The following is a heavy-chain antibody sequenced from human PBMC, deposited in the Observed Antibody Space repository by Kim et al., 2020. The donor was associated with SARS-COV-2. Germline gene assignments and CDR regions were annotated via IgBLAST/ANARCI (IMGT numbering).Heavy chain of an antibody. Sequence: ASVKVSCKASGYTFPNYGITWVRQAPGQGLDWVGWISGYNGNTKYAQKFQGRVTMTTDTSTSTAYIELRSLRSDDTAVYYCARGGAAAGALALENWGQGTLVTLSS. CDR3: ARGGAAAGALALEN. CDR2: ISGYNGNT. D-gene: IGHD6-13*01. V-gene: IGHV1-18*01. J-gene: IGHJ4*02. CDR1: GYTFPNYG.